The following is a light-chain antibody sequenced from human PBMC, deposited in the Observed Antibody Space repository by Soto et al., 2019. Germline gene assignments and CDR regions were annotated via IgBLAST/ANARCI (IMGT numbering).Light chain of an antibody. CDR1: QSVSSH. Sequence: EIVMAQSPATLSVSPGERATLSCRASQSVSSHLAWYQHKPGQPPRLLLYGASIRLSGIPARFSGSGSGTEFTLTINSLQSEDFAVYYCQQYDNRPGTFGQGTKVEIK. J-gene: IGKJ1*01. CDR3: QQYDNRPGT. V-gene: IGKV3-15*01. CDR2: GAS.